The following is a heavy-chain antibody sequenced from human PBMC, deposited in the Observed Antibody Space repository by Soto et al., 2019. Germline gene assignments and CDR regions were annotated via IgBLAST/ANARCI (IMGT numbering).Heavy chain of an antibody. D-gene: IGHD2-21*02. V-gene: IGHV3-23*01. CDR3: AKGGGLVVVTAIHY. CDR1: GFTFSSYA. J-gene: IGHJ4*02. Sequence: PGGSLRLSCAASGFTFSSYAMSWVRQAPGKGLEWVSAISGSGGSTYYADSVKGRFTISRDNSKNTLYLQMNSLRAEDTAVYYWAKGGGLVVVTAIHYWGQGTLVTVSS. CDR2: ISGSGGST.